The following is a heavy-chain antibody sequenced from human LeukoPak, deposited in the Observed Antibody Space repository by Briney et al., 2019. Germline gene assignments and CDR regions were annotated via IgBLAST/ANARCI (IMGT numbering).Heavy chain of an antibody. CDR3: ATGQLRRWLVLPLNLNWFDP. Sequence: ASVKVSCKVSGYTLSELSMQCGRPAPGKGLEWMGGFDPEDGETIYAQKFQGRVTMTEDTSTDTAYMDLSSLRSEDTAGYYCATGQLRRWLVLPLNLNWFDPWGQGTLVTVSS. V-gene: IGHV1-24*01. CDR2: FDPEDGET. J-gene: IGHJ5*02. D-gene: IGHD6-19*01. CDR1: GYTLSELS.